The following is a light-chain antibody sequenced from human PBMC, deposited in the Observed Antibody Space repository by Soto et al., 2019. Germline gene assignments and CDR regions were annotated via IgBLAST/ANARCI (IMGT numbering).Light chain of an antibody. CDR3: QQYNSWPFT. Sequence: EIVMTQSPATLSVSPGERATLSCSASQSVSNNLAWYQQKPGQAPRLLIYGASTRATGIPARFSGSGSGTEFTLTISSLQSEDFAVYYCQQYNSWPFTFGGGTKVAIK. J-gene: IGKJ4*02. CDR2: GAS. CDR1: QSVSNN. V-gene: IGKV3-15*01.